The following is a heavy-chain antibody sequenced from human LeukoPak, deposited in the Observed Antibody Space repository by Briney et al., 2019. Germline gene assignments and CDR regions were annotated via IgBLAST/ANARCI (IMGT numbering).Heavy chain of an antibody. V-gene: IGHV3-23*01. J-gene: IGHJ5*02. CDR1: GFTFSTYA. Sequence: PGGSLRLSCAASGFTFSTYAMTWVRQAPGKGLEWVSGISGGTGSSYYADSVKGRFTISRDNSKNTLYLQMNSLRAEDTAVYYWANTAGGTSIGGWFDPWGQGTLVTVSS. D-gene: IGHD1-26*01. CDR3: ANTAGGTSIGGWFDP. CDR2: ISGGTGSS.